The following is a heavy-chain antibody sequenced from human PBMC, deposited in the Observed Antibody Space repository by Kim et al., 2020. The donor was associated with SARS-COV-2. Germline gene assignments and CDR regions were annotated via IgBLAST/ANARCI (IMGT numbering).Heavy chain of an antibody. V-gene: IGHV3-23*01. CDR3: TKWDFWSGYAAY. J-gene: IGHJ4*02. D-gene: IGHD3-3*01. Sequence: AVSVKVRFTISRDNSNDSLYLQMNSLRAEDTAVYYCTKWDFWSGYAAYWGQGALVTVSS.